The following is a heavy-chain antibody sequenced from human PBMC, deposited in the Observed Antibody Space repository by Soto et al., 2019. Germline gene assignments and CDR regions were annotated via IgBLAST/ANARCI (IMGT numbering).Heavy chain of an antibody. CDR1: GYTFTSYG. CDR3: GRDVWTTHGTAGDFHY. V-gene: IGHV1-18*01. Sequence: GASVKVSCKASGYTFTSYGICCVRQAPGQGLEWMGWISAYNGNTNYAQKLQGRVTMTTDTSTSTAYMELRSLRSDDTAVYYCGRDVWTTHGTAGDFHYWGQGTLVTVSS. D-gene: IGHD4-17*01. J-gene: IGHJ4*02. CDR2: ISAYNGNT.